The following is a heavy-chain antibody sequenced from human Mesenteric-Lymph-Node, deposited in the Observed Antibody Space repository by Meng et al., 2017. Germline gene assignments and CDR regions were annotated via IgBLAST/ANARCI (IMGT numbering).Heavy chain of an antibody. CDR3: ARERDSGPNHFDY. CDR1: GDSVSSNSAA. D-gene: IGHD5-12*01. J-gene: IGHJ4*01. V-gene: IGHV6-1*01. Sequence: QVQLQQAVPGLLQHSQTLSLTFAISGDSVSSNSAAWIWIRQSPSRGLEWLGRTYYKSKWYNDYAVSVKRRITINPDTSRNQFSLQLNSVTPEDTAVYFCARERDSGPNHFDYWGQGILVTVSS. CDR2: TYYKSKWYN.